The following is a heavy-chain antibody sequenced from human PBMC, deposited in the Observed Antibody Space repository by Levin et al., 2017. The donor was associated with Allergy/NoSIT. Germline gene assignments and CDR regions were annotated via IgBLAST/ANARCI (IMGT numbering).Heavy chain of an antibody. J-gene: IGHJ6*02. V-gene: IGHV3-9*01. CDR1: GFTFDDYA. D-gene: IGHD2-15*01. Sequence: PGGSLRLSCAASGFTFDDYAMHWVRQAPGKGLEWVSGISWNSGSIGYADSVKGRFTISRDNAKNSLYLQMNSLRAEDTALYYCAKDMGSGGSQHYYYYYGMDVWGQGTTVTVSS. CDR3: AKDMGSGGSQHYYYYYGMDV. CDR2: ISWNSGSI.